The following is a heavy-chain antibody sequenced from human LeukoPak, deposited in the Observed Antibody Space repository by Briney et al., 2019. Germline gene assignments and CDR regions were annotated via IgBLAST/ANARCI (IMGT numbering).Heavy chain of an antibody. J-gene: IGHJ4*02. Sequence: GSLLLSCAASGFTFSSYAMSWVRPAPGKGLEWVSAISGSGGSTYYADSVKGRFTISRDNSKNTLYLQMNSLRAEDTAVYYCAKAERYCGGDCYPYYFDYWGQGTLVTVSS. CDR1: GFTFSSYA. V-gene: IGHV3-23*01. CDR2: ISGSGGST. D-gene: IGHD2-21*02. CDR3: AKAERYCGGDCYPYYFDY.